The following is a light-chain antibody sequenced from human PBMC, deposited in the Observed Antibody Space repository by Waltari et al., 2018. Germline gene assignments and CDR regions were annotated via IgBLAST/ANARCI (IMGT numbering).Light chain of an antibody. V-gene: IGLV2-14*03. CDR3: MSYTTSTTVI. CDR2: DVN. CDR1: SRDIGAYSF. J-gene: IGLJ2*01. Sequence: QSALTQPASVSGSPGQSITISCTGTSRDIGAYSFVPWYQQCPVKAPELIIYDVNSRPSGVSSRFSGSKSGTTASLTISGLQFEDEADYYCMSYTTSTTVIFGGGTKLTVL.